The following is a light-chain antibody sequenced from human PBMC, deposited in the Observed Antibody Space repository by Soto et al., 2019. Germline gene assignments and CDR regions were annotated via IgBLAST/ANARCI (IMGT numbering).Light chain of an antibody. V-gene: IGLV1-44*01. CDR2: SNN. CDR1: SFNVGGNT. J-gene: IGLJ2*01. Sequence: QSVLTQPPSASGTPGQRVTISCSGSSFNVGGNTVNWYQQVTGTAPKFLINSNNQRPSGVPDRFSGSNSGTSASLAISGLQSEDEADYYCATWDDSLNGVVFGGGTKLTVL. CDR3: ATWDDSLNGVV.